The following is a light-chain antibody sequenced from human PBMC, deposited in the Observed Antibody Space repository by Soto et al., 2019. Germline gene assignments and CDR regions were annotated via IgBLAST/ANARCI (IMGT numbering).Light chain of an antibody. J-gene: IGKJ1*01. Sequence: DIQMTQSPSTLSGSVGDRVTITCRASQTLSSWLAWYQQKPGKAPKLLIYKASTLKSGVPSRFIGSGSGTEFTLTISSLQPDDFATYYCQHYNSYSEAFGQGTKVDIK. CDR1: QTLSSW. CDR2: KAS. CDR3: QHYNSYSEA. V-gene: IGKV1-5*03.